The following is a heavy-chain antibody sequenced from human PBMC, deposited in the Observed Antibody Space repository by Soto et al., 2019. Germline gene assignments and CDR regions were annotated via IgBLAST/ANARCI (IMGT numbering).Heavy chain of an antibody. Sequence: SGPTLVNPTQTLTLTCTFSGSSLSSSGVGVGWIRQPPGKALEWLALIYWDGDKRYSPSLKNRLTITKDTSKNQVVLTMTNMDPVDTATYYCAHRPNDFWSGSEGYFFDYWGQGTLVTVSS. CDR3: AHRPNDFWSGSEGYFFDY. CDR2: IYWDGDK. V-gene: IGHV2-5*02. D-gene: IGHD3-3*01. CDR1: GSSLSSSGVG. J-gene: IGHJ4*02.